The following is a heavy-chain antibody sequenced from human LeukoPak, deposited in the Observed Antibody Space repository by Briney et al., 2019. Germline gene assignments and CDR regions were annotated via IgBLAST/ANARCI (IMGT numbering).Heavy chain of an antibody. CDR3: ARMDCGGDCYSGYYYGMDV. V-gene: IGHV1-69*02. D-gene: IGHD2-21*02. CDR1: GGTFSSYT. J-gene: IGHJ6*02. Sequence: SVKVSCKASGGTFSSYTISWVRQAPGQGLEWMGRIIPILGIANYAQKFQGRATITADKSTSTAYMELSSLRSEDTAVYYCARMDCGGDCYSGYYYGMDVWGQGTTVTVSS. CDR2: IIPILGIA.